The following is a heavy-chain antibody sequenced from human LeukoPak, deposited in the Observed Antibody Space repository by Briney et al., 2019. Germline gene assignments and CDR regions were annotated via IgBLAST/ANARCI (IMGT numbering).Heavy chain of an antibody. V-gene: IGHV3-30*03. CDR3: ARESDFWSGYPIDY. D-gene: IGHD3-3*01. CDR2: ISYDGSNK. Sequence: PGGSLRLSCAASGFTFSSYGMHWVRQAPSKGLEWVAVISYDGSNKYYADSVKGRFTISRDNSKNTLYLQMNSLRAEDTAVYYCARESDFWSGYPIDYWGQGTLVTVSS. CDR1: GFTFSSYG. J-gene: IGHJ4*02.